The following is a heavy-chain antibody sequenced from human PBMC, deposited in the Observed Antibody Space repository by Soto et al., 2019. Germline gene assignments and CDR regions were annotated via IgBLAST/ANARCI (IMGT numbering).Heavy chain of an antibody. D-gene: IGHD2-2*01. CDR2: ISWNSGSI. CDR1: GFTFDDYA. J-gene: IGHJ3*02. CDR3: AKGLSHNDAFDI. Sequence: GGSLRLSCAASGFTFDDYAMHWVRQAPGKGLEWVSGISWNSGSIGYADSVKGRFTISRDNAKNSLYLQMNSLRAEDTALYYCAKGLSHNDAFDIWGQGTMVTVSS. V-gene: IGHV3-9*01.